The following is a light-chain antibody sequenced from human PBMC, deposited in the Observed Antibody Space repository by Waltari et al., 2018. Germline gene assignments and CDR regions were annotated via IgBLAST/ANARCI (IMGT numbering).Light chain of an antibody. CDR1: QSVSSN. CDR3: QQYNNWPPLT. Sequence: EIVIPQSPTTLSVSPGESATLPCRARQSVSSNLACYQQTPAQAPRLLISGASSRATCMAARVIGSGAGTEFTLTISSLQSEDFAVDYCQQYNNWPPLTFGGGTKVEIK. CDR2: GAS. V-gene: IGKV3D-15*01. J-gene: IGKJ4*01.